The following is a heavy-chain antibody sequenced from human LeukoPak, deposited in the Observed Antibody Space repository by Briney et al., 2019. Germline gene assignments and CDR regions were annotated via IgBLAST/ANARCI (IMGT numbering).Heavy chain of an antibody. D-gene: IGHD3-10*01. V-gene: IGHV4-38-2*02. J-gene: IGHJ4*02. CDR2: INHSGST. CDR3: ARRLGYYYGSGTPFDY. CDR1: GYSISSGYY. Sequence: SETLSLTCTVSGYSISSGYYWGWIRQPPGKGLEWIGEINHSGSTNYNPSLKSRVTISVDTSKNQFSLKLSSVTAADTAVYYCARRLGYYYGSGTPFDYWGQGTLVTVSS.